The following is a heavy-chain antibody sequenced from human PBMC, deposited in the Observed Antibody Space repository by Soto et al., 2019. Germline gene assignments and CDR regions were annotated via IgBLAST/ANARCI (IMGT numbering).Heavy chain of an antibody. Sequence: TWETLALSSAFFSSSLCDHYLALIRRWAGKGPEWMATFYSGSTYYNPSLKSRLTMSVDTSTNQFSLRLRSGAAPDTAVYYCATTRGIAVGGSFDHWGQGTLVTVSS. CDR3: ATTRGIAVGGSFDH. CDR2: FYSGST. D-gene: IGHD6-19*01. J-gene: IGHJ5*02. V-gene: IGHV4-38-2*01. CDR1: SSSLCDHY.